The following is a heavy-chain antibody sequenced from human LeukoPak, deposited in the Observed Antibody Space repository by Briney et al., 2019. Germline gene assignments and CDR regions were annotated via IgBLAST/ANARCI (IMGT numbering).Heavy chain of an antibody. D-gene: IGHD5-18*01. V-gene: IGHV4-31*03. Sequence: PSETLSLTCTVSGGSISSGGYYWSWIRQHPGTGLEWIGYIYYSGSTYYNPSLKSRVTISVDTSKNQFSLKLSSVTAADTAVYYCARADSYGRLYYYYGMDVWGQGTTVTVSS. CDR3: ARADSYGRLYYYYGMDV. CDR2: IYYSGST. CDR1: GGSISSGGYY. J-gene: IGHJ6*02.